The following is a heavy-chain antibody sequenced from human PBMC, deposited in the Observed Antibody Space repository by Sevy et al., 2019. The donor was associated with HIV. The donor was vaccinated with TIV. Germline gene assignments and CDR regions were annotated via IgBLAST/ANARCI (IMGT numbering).Heavy chain of an antibody. D-gene: IGHD5-12*01. CDR2: IHYTGNT. CDR3: ARAPPVRSGDDSLNWFAP. Sequence: QSQTLSLTCTVSGGSISAYYWGWIRQPPGKGLEWIGYIHYTGNTKYNPSLESRVTISVDTSKNQFSLKLSSVTAADTAIYYCARAPPVRSGDDSLNWFAPWGQGTLVTVSS. J-gene: IGHJ5*02. CDR1: GGSISAYY. V-gene: IGHV4-59*01.